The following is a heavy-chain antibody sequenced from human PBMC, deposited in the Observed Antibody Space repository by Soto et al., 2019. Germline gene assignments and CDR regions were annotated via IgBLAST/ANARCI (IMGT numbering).Heavy chain of an antibody. CDR1: GFTFSTYW. Sequence: EVQLVESGGGLVQPGGSLRLSCAASGFTFSTYWMHWVRQAPGKGLVWVSRIKNDGSGTYYVDSVEGRFTISRDNAKNSLYLQMNSLRAEDTAVYYGVRGDGDYYDGTGYLGRHWGQGTLVPVSS. J-gene: IGHJ4*02. D-gene: IGHD3-22*01. V-gene: IGHV3-74*01. CDR3: VRGDGDYYDGTGYLGRH. CDR2: IKNDGSGT.